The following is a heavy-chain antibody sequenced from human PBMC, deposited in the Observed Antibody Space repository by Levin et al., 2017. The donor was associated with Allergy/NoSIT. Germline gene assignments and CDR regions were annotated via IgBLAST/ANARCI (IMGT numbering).Heavy chain of an antibody. D-gene: IGHD3-10*01. CDR2: IDWDDDK. J-gene: IGHJ4*02. V-gene: IGHV2-70*11. CDR1: GFSLSTSGMC. CDR3: ARISSPRGSGSYYTVY. Sequence: SGPTLVKPTQTLTLTCTFSGFSLSTSGMCVSWIRQPPGKALEWLARIDWDDDKYYSTSLKTRLTISKDTSKNQVVLTMTNMDPVDTATYYCARISSPRGSGSYYTVYWGQGTLVTVSS.